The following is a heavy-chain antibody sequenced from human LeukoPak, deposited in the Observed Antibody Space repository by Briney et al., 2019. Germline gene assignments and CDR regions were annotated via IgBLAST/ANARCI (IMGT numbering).Heavy chain of an antibody. V-gene: IGHV1-69*04. CDR1: GGTFSSYA. J-gene: IGHJ4*02. CDR3: ARQVVVSSQPFDY. CDR2: IIPILGIA. D-gene: IGHD3-22*01. Sequence: SVKVSCKASGGTFSSYAISWVRQAPGQGLEWMGRIIPILGIANCAQKFQGRVTITADRSTSTAYMELSSLRSEDTAVYYCARQVVVSSQPFDYWGQGTLVTVSS.